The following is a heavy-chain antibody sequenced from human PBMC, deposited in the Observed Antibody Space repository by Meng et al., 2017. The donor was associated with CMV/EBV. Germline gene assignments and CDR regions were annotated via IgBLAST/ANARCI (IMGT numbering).Heavy chain of an antibody. V-gene: IGHV3-48*03. Sequence: GGSLRLSCAASGFTFSSYEMNWVRQAPGKGLEWVSYISSSGSTIYYADSVKGRFTISRDNAKNSLSLQMNSLRAEDTAVYYCARDYDFWSGYSPTYYYYYGMDVWGQGTTVTVSS. J-gene: IGHJ6*02. D-gene: IGHD3-3*01. CDR1: GFTFSSYE. CDR2: ISSSGSTI. CDR3: ARDYDFWSGYSPTYYYYYGMDV.